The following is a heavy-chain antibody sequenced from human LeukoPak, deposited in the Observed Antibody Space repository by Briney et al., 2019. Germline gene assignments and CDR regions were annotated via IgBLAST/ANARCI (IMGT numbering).Heavy chain of an antibody. CDR2: INPGASEK. Sequence: GGSLRLSCAASGFTFSSYSLNWVRQAPGKGLEWVANINPGASEKYYVDSVKGRFTISRDDAKTSLYLQMDNLRVEDTAVYSCARWGLACTIDFWGQGTLVTVSS. CDR1: GFTFSSYS. D-gene: IGHD2-8*01. CDR3: ARWGLACTIDF. V-gene: IGHV3-7*01. J-gene: IGHJ4*02.